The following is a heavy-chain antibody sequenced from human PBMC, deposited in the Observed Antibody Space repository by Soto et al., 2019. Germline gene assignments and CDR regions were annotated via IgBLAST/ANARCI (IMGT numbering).Heavy chain of an antibody. J-gene: IGHJ4*02. D-gene: IGHD3-22*01. Sequence: QVQLQESGPGLVKPSQTLSLTCTVSGASISGGDYYWTWIRQPPGKGLEWIGSIYYTGNTYSNPSLESRHSISVDPSNNQFALRLTAVTAPDTAIYYCARATYDSSTYYLDYWGQGTLVTVSS. CDR3: ARATYDSSTYYLDY. CDR2: IYYTGNT. CDR1: GASISGGDYY. V-gene: IGHV4-30-4*01.